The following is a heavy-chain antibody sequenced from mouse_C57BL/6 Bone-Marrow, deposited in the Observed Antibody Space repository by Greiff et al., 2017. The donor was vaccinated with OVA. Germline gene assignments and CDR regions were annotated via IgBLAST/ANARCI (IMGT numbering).Heavy chain of an antibody. J-gene: IGHJ3*01. Sequence: QVQLQQSGAELVRPGTSVTVSCKASGYAFTNYLIEWVKQRPGQGLEWIGVINPGSGGTNYNEKFKGKATLTADKSSSTAYMQLSSLTSEDSAVYFCARSLYDYDEGAWFAYWGQGTLVTVSA. CDR3: ARSLYDYDEGAWFAY. CDR2: INPGSGGT. CDR1: GYAFTNYL. D-gene: IGHD2-4*01. V-gene: IGHV1-54*01.